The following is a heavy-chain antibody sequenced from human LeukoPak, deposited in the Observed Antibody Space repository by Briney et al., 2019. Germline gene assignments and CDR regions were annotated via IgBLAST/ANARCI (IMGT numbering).Heavy chain of an antibody. J-gene: IGHJ4*02. CDR1: GFTASSNY. D-gene: IGHD3-22*01. CDR2: IYSGGST. CDR3: ARGDYYDSSGYYYANVDY. V-gene: IGHV3-66*01. Sequence: PGGSLRLSCAASGFTASSNYMSWVRQAPGKGLEWVSVIYSGGSTYYADSVKGRFTISRDNSKNTLYLQMNSLRAEDTAVYYCARGDYYDSSGYYYANVDYWGQGTLVTVSS.